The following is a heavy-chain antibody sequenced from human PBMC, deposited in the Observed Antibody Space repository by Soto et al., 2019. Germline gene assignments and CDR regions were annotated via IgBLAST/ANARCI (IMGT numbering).Heavy chain of an antibody. D-gene: IGHD6-6*01. CDR3: AADRAARWYYGMDV. V-gene: IGHV1-58*01. CDR1: GFTFTSSA. CDR2: IVVGSGNT. J-gene: IGHJ6*02. Sequence: GASVKVSCKASGFTFTSSAVQWVRQARGQRLEWIGWIVVGSGNTNYAQKFQERVTITRDMSTSTAYMELSSLRSEDTAVYYCAADRAARWYYGMDVWGQGTTVTVSS.